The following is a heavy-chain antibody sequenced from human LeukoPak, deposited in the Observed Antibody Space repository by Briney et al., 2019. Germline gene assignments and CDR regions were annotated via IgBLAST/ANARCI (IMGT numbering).Heavy chain of an antibody. Sequence: GGSLRLSCAASGFTFSSYAMSWVRQAPGKGLEWVSAVISSGGSTYYADSLKGRFTISRDNSKNTLYLQMNSLRAEDRAVYYCAKLWSTSRGAFDIWGQGTMVTVSS. D-gene: IGHD1-1*01. J-gene: IGHJ3*02. V-gene: IGHV3-23*01. CDR3: AKLWSTSRGAFDI. CDR2: VISSGGST. CDR1: GFTFSSYA.